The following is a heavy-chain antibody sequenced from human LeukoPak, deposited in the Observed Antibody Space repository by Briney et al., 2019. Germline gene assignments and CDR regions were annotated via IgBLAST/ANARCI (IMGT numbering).Heavy chain of an antibody. CDR3: ARVGLIVVVPAAIHAFDI. J-gene: IGHJ3*02. V-gene: IGHV3-7*01. Sequence: GGSLRLSCAASGFTFSNYAMHWVRQAPGKGLEWVSNIKKDGSEKYYVDSVKGRFTISRDNAKNSLYLQMNSLRAEDTAVYYCARVGLIVVVPAAIHAFDIWGQGTMVTVSS. CDR2: IKKDGSEK. D-gene: IGHD2-2*02. CDR1: GFTFSNYA.